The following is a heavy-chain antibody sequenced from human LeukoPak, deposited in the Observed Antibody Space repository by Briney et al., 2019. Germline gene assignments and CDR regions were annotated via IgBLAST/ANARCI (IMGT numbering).Heavy chain of an antibody. CDR1: GGTFSSYT. Sequence: SVKVSCKASGGTFSSYTISWVRQAPGQGLEWMGRILPILGIANYAQKFQGRVTITADKSTSTAYMELSSLRSEDTAVYYCARDGAAGDYYYGMDVWGQGTTVTVSS. D-gene: IGHD2-15*01. CDR3: ARDGAAGDYYYGMDV. CDR2: ILPILGIA. V-gene: IGHV1-69*04. J-gene: IGHJ6*02.